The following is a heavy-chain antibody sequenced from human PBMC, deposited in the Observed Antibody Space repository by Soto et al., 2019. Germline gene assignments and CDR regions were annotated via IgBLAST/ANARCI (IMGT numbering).Heavy chain of an antibody. D-gene: IGHD3-3*01. CDR3: ARTGVHHDFGSGYYLGTTDEDYYYHYRDG. CDR1: GYTFTSYG. J-gene: IGHJ6*03. Sequence: APVKVSCKASGYTFTSYGISWVRQAPGQGLEWLGWISAYNGNTNYAQKLQGRVTMTTDTSTSTAYMELRSLRSDDTAVYYCARTGVHHDFGSGYYLGTTDEDYYYHYRDGWGKGTTVTVSS. CDR2: ISAYNGNT. V-gene: IGHV1-18*01.